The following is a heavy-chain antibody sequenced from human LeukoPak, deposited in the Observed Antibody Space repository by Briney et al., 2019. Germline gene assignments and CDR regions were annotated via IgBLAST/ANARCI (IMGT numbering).Heavy chain of an antibody. CDR1: GGSISSSSYY. CDR2: IYYSGST. V-gene: IGHV4-39*01. CDR3: EGGRGVINYYYYGMDV. Sequence: SETLSLTCTVSGGSISSSSYYRGWIRQPPGKGLEWIGSIYYSGSTYYNPSLKSRVTISVDTSKNQFSLKLSSVTAADTAVYYCEGGRGVINYYYYGMDVWGQGTTVTVSS. J-gene: IGHJ6*02. D-gene: IGHD3-16*02.